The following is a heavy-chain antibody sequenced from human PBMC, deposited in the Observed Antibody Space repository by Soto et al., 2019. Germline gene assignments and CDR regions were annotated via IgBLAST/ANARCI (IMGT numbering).Heavy chain of an antibody. J-gene: IGHJ3*02. V-gene: IGHV3-23*01. CDR3: AKALLWFGDKAFDI. CDR2: ISGSGGST. CDR1: GFTFSSYA. Sequence: PGGSLRLSCAASGFTFSSYAMSWVRQAPVKGLEWVSAISGSGGSTYYAASVTGRFTISRDNSKNTLYLQMNSLRAEDTAVYYCAKALLWFGDKAFDIWGQGTMVTV. D-gene: IGHD3-10*01.